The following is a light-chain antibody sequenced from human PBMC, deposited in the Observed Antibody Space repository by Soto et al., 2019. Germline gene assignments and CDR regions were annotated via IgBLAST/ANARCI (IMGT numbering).Light chain of an antibody. CDR3: HQYGSAPWT. CDR1: QGGFGNY. V-gene: IGKV3-20*01. J-gene: IGKJ1*01. Sequence: EIVLTQSPGTLSLSPGERATLSCRASQGGFGNYLAWYQQKPGQAPRLLIYGASKRALGTPDRFSGSGSGTDFTLTINRLEPEDFALYSCHQYGSAPWTLGQGTKVEIK. CDR2: GAS.